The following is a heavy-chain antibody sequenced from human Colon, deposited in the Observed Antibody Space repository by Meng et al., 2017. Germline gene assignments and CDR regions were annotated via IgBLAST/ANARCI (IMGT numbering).Heavy chain of an antibody. CDR2: ISGSGGST. Sequence: GESPKISCAASGFTFSSYAMSWVRQAPGKGLEWVSAISGSGGSTYYADSVKGRFTISRDNSKNTLYLQMNSLRAEDTAVYYCAKDLSGSYYWYFQHWGQDTLVTVSS. CDR3: AKDLSGSYYWYFQH. J-gene: IGHJ1*01. CDR1: GFTFSSYA. D-gene: IGHD1-26*01. V-gene: IGHV3-23*01.